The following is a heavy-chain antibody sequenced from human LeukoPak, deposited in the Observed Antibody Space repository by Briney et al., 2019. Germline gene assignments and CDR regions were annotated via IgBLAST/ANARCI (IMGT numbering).Heavy chain of an antibody. J-gene: IGHJ5*01. Sequence: PGGSLRLSCAASGFSLNRYAMHWVRQAPGKGLEWVSGISWNSGAIDYADSVKDRFTISRDNAKNSLYLQMNSLRTEDTALYYCAKDTSPTYSNSWSDSWGQGTLVTVSS. CDR3: AKDTSPTYSNSWSDS. CDR2: ISWNSGAI. D-gene: IGHD6-13*01. V-gene: IGHV3-9*01. CDR1: GFSLNRYA.